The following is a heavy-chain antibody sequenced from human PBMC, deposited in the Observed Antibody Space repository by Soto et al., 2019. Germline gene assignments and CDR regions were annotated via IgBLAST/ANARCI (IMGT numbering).Heavy chain of an antibody. CDR2: INHSGST. CDR3: ARSKHWEWLFFDY. D-gene: IGHD3-3*01. V-gene: IGHV4-34*01. Sequence: PSETLSLTCAVYGGSFSGYYWSWIRQPPGKGLEWIGEINHSGSTNYNPSLKSRVTISVDTSKNQFSLKLSSVTAADTAVYYCARSKHWEWLFFDYWGQGTLVTVSS. CDR1: GGSFSGYY. J-gene: IGHJ4*02.